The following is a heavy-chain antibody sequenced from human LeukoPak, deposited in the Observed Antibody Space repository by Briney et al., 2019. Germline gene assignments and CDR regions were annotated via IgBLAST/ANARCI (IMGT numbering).Heavy chain of an antibody. CDR3: ARAELGYDSSGYDY. Sequence: SVKVSCKASGGTFSSYAISWVRQAPGQRLEWMGRIIPIFGTADYAQKFQGRVTITTDESTSTAYMELSSLRSEDTAVYYCARAELGYDSSGYDYWGQGTLVTVSS. CDR1: GGTFSSYA. J-gene: IGHJ4*02. D-gene: IGHD3-22*01. CDR2: IIPIFGTA. V-gene: IGHV1-69*05.